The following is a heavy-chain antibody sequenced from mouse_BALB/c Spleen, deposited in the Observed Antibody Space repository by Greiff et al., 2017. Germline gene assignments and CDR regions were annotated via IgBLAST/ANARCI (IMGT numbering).Heavy chain of an antibody. CDR1: GYTFSSYW. Sequence: QVQLKESGAELMKPGASVKISCKATGYTFSSYWMHWVKLRPGQGFEWIGAIHPSNGGTNYNEKFTRKATLTVDKTSSTAYMQLINMTSEDSAVEYCTIFYYCGFDYWGQGTTLTVSS. J-gene: IGHJ2*01. CDR3: TIFYYCGFDY. CDR2: IHPSNGGT. D-gene: IGHD1-1*01. V-gene: IGHV1S16*01.